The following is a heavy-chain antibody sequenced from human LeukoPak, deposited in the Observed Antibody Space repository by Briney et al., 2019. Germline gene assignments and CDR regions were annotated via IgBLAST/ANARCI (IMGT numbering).Heavy chain of an antibody. CDR3: ARRTQGWLLLSNFDY. Sequence: SETLPLTCAVCGGSFSGYYWSWIRQPPGKGLEWIGEINHSGSTNYNPSLKSRVTISVDTSKNQFSLKLSSVTAADTAVYYCARRTQGWLLLSNFDYWGQGTLVTVSS. J-gene: IGHJ4*02. CDR2: INHSGST. D-gene: IGHD3-22*01. CDR1: GGSFSGYY. V-gene: IGHV4-34*01.